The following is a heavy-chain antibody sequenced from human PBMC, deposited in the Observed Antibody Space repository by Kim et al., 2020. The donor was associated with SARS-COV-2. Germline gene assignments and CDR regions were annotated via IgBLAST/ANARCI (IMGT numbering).Heavy chain of an antibody. Sequence: YRDSVKGRFTSSRDNSKTMLYLEMKSLRAEDTAVYYCARESDYNVEGAFDIWGQGTMVTVSS. CDR3: ARESDYNVEGAFDI. D-gene: IGHD5-12*01. J-gene: IGHJ3*02. V-gene: IGHV3-33*01.